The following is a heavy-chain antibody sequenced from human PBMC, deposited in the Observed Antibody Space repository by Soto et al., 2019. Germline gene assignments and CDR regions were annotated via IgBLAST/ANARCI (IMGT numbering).Heavy chain of an antibody. CDR2: IYYSGST. Sequence: SETLSLTCAVYGGSFSGYYWNWIRQPPGKGLEWIGYIYYSGSTNYNPSLKSRVTISVDTSKNQFSLKLSSVTAADTAVYYCARHVYDAFDIWGQGTMVTVSS. CDR1: GGSFSGYY. D-gene: IGHD2-8*01. J-gene: IGHJ3*02. V-gene: IGHV4-59*08. CDR3: ARHVYDAFDI.